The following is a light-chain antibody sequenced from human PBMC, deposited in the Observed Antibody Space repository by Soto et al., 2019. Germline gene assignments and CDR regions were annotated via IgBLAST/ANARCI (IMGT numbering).Light chain of an antibody. CDR3: QQYSRSLPCT. J-gene: IGKJ1*01. V-gene: IGKV3-20*01. CDR1: ERIGSNY. CDR2: GAS. Sequence: EIVLTQSPGTLSLSPGERATLSCRASERIGSNYLAWYQQKPGQAPRLLIYGASTRAAGTPDRFSGSGSGIDFTLTISRLEPEDFALFYCQQYSRSLPCTFGQGTKVEI.